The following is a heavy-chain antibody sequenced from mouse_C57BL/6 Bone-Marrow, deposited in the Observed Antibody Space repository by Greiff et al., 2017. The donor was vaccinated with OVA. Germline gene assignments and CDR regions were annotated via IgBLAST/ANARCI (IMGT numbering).Heavy chain of an antibody. CDR2: INPYNGGT. D-gene: IGHD2-4*01. V-gene: IGHV1-19*01. CDR3: ARSDYDYPFAY. Sequence: VQLQQSGPVLVKPGASVKMSCKASGYTFTDYYMNWVKQSHGKSLEWIGVINPYNGGTSYSQKFKGKATLTVDKSSSTAYMELNSLTSEDSAVYYCARSDYDYPFAYWGQGTLVTVSA. J-gene: IGHJ3*01. CDR1: GYTFTDYY.